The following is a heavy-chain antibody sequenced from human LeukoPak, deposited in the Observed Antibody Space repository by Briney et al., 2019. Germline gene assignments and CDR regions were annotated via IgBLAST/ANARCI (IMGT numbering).Heavy chain of an antibody. Sequence: SETLSLTCTVSGGSISSGSYYWCWIRQPAGKGLEWIGRIYTSGSTNYNPSLKSRVTISVDTSKNPFSLKLSSVTAADTAVYYCASVTYYYDSSGYPKGGYYFDYWGQGTPVTX. CDR3: ASVTYYYDSSGYPKGGYYFDY. V-gene: IGHV4-61*02. D-gene: IGHD3-22*01. CDR1: GGSISSGSYY. J-gene: IGHJ4*02. CDR2: IYTSGST.